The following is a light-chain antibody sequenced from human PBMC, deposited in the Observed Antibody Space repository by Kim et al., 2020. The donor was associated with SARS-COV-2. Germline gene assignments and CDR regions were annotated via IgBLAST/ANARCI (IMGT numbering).Light chain of an antibody. CDR1: SSNIGAGYD. J-gene: IGLJ2*01. Sequence: QSVLTQPPSVSGAPGQRVTISCTGSSSNIGAGYDVHWYQQLPGTAPKLLIYGNNNRPSGVPDRFSGSKSGTSASLAITGLQAEDEADYYCQSHDSSLNGLVFGGGTQLTVL. CDR3: QSHDSSLNGLV. CDR2: GNN. V-gene: IGLV1-40*01.